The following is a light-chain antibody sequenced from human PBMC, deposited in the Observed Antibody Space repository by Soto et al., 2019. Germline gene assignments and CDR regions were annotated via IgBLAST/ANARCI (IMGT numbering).Light chain of an antibody. V-gene: IGLV2-8*01. Sequence: QSALTQPPSASGSPGQSVTMSCTGTSSDVGGYDFVSWYQHHPGKAPKLMIYEVSKRPSGVPDRFSGSKSGNTASLTVSGLQAEDEADYYCNSYVDGDNWVFGGVTKVTVL. J-gene: IGLJ3*02. CDR1: SSDVGGYDF. CDR2: EVS. CDR3: NSYVDGDNWV.